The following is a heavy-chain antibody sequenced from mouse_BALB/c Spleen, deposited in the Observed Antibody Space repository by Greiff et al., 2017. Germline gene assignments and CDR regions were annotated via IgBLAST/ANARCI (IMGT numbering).Heavy chain of an antibody. Sequence: VQLQESGPELVKPGASVKMSCKASGYTFTDYVISWVKQRTGQGLEWIGEIYPGSGSTYYNEKFKGKATLTADKSSNTAYMQLSSLTSEDSAVYFCARQFITTATRFAYWGQGTLVTVSA. J-gene: IGHJ3*01. CDR1: GYTFTDYV. CDR2: IYPGSGST. V-gene: IGHV1-77*01. D-gene: IGHD1-2*01. CDR3: ARQFITTATRFAY.